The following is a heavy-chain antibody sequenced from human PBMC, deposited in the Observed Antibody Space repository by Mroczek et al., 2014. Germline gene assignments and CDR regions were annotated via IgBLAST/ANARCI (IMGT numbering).Heavy chain of an antibody. CDR2: IYYSGST. CDR3: ARGGLYYDFWSGRPGAEYYYYYMDV. D-gene: IGHD3-3*01. Sequence: QVQLQESGPGLVKPSETLSLTCTVSGGSISSYYWSWIRQPPGKGLEWIGYIYYSGSTNYNPSLKSRVTISVDTSKNQFSLKLSSVTAADTAVYYCARGGLYYDFWSGRPGAEYYYYYMDVWGKGTTVTVS. V-gene: IGHV4-59*01. J-gene: IGHJ6*03. CDR1: GGSISSYY.